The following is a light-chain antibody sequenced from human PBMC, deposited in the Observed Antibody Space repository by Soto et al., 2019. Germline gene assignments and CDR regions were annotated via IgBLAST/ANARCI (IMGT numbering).Light chain of an antibody. Sequence: DIQMTQSPSSLSASVGDRVTITCRASQGISNYLAWYQQKPGKVPKLLLYAASTLHSGVPSRFSGSGSGTDYTLSISPPQPEDGVNNYCQTYTSAPSSFGPGTKVDIK. V-gene: IGKV1-27*01. J-gene: IGKJ3*01. CDR2: AAS. CDR1: QGISNY. CDR3: QTYTSAPSS.